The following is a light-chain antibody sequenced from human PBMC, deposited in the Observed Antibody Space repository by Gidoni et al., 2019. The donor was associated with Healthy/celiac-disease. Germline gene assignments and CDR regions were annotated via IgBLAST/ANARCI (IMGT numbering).Light chain of an antibody. CDR1: QSVSSN. V-gene: IGKV3-15*01. Sequence: EIVMTQSPATLSVSPGERATLSCRASQSVSSNLAWYQQKPGQDPRLLIYRASTRATGLPARFIGSGSGTEFTLTISSLQSEDFAVYYCQQYNNWPPITFGQGTRLEIK. J-gene: IGKJ5*01. CDR3: QQYNNWPPIT. CDR2: RAS.